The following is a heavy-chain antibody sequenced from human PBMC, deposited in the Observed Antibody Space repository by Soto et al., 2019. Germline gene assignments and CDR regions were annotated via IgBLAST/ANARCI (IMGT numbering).Heavy chain of an antibody. CDR1: GGTFSSYA. CDR3: ARVIDPYYYGSGSYYTPNYYYGKDV. CDR2: IIPIFGTA. V-gene: IGHV1-69*13. D-gene: IGHD3-10*01. Sequence: SVKVSCKASGGTFSSYAISWVRQAPGQGLEWMGGIIPIFGTANYAQKFQGRVTITADESTSTAYMELSSLRSEDTAVYYCARVIDPYYYGSGSYYTPNYYYGKDVWGQGTTVTVSS. J-gene: IGHJ6*02.